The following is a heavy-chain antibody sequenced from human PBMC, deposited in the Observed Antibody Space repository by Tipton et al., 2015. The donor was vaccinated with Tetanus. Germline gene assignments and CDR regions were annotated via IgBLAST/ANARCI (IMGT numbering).Heavy chain of an antibody. J-gene: IGHJ3*02. CDR1: GFTVSSNY. CDR3: ARAPPASSGWNPGAFDI. CDR2: IYSGGST. V-gene: IGHV3-53*01. D-gene: IGHD6-19*01. Sequence: TASGFTVSSNYMSWVRQAPGKGLEWVSVIYSGGSTYYADSVKGRFTISRDNSKNTLYLQMNSLRAEDTAVYYCARAPPASSGWNPGAFDIWGQGTMVTVSS.